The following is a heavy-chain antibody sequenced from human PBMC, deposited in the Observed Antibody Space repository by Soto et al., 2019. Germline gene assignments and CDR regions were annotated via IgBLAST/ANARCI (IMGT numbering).Heavy chain of an antibody. J-gene: IGHJ4*02. CDR2: IYYSGST. Sequence: QLQLQESGPGLVKPSETLSLTCTVSGGSVSSSNYYWGWIRQSPGKGLEWIGTIYYSGSTYYNPSLESRVSRSADQPKNQFSLKVISVTAADTAGYYCARLEGLATISYYFDYWGQGTLVTVSS. V-gene: IGHV4-39*01. CDR3: ARLEGLATISYYFDY. D-gene: IGHD3-3*01. CDR1: GGSVSSSNYY.